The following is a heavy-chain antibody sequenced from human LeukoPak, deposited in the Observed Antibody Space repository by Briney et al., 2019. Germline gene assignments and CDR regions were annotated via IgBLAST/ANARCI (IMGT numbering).Heavy chain of an antibody. Sequence: DWIGYIYYSASTYYNPSHKSRVTISIDTSKNQFSLKLSSVTAADTAVYYCARYSGSYNFDYWGQGTLVTVSS. CDR2: IYYSAST. D-gene: IGHD1-26*01. J-gene: IGHJ4*02. CDR3: ARYSGSYNFDY. V-gene: IGHV4-31*02.